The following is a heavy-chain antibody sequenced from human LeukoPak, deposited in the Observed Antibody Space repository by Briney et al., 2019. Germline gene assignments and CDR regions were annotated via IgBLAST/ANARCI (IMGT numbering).Heavy chain of an antibody. V-gene: IGHV3-15*07. J-gene: IGHJ3*02. CDR1: GFTVGNNR. Sequence: GGSLRLSCAASGFTVGNNRMNWVRQAPGKGLEWVGRIKSKTDPGTTDYAAPVKGRFTISRDDSKNTLYLQMNSLKTEDTAVYYCTTSGNPSLIDMWGQGTMVTVSS. CDR2: IKSKTDPGTT. CDR3: TTSGNPSLIDM. D-gene: IGHD1-26*01.